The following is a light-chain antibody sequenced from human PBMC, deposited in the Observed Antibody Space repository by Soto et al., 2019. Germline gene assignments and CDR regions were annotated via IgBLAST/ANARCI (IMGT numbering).Light chain of an antibody. J-gene: IGLJ2*01. Sequence: QLVLTQSPSASASLGASVKLTCTLSSGHSNYAIAWHQQQPEKGPRFLMKLNSDGRHSKGDGIPDRFSGSSSGAERYLTISSLQSEDEADYYCQTWGTGIGVFGGGTKLTVL. CDR3: QTWGTGIGV. CDR1: SGHSNYA. CDR2: LNSDGRH. V-gene: IGLV4-69*01.